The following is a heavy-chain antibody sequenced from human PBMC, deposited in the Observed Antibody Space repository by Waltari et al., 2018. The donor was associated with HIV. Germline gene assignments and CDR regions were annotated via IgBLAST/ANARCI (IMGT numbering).Heavy chain of an antibody. CDR1: GFTVTDAW. J-gene: IGHJ4*02. CDR2: IKSQEGGGTT. V-gene: IGHV3-15*01. CDR3: ATVGGGTRDF. D-gene: IGHD3-16*01. Sequence: EVQLVESGGGLVKPGGSLRLSCTTSGFTVTDAWMSWVRQAPGEGLEWVGRIKSQEGGGTTDYAAPVKGRFTISGDDSKNTVFLQMNSLKPEDTAVYYCATVGGGTRDFWGQGTLVIVSS.